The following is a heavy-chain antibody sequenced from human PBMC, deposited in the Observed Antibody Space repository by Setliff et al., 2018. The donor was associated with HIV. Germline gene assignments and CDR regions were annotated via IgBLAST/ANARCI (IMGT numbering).Heavy chain of an antibody. V-gene: IGHV4-61*09. J-gene: IGHJ4*02. D-gene: IGHD6-19*01. Sequence: SETLSLTCTVSAGSIRSSTYYWAWIRQPAGKGLEWIGHIYTSGSPHYKSSLTSRLTISLDTSRNQFSLKLTSVTAADSATYYCARWVYNSAWSLDYWGQGTLVTVSS. CDR2: IYTSGSP. CDR1: AGSIRSSTYY. CDR3: ARWVYNSAWSLDY.